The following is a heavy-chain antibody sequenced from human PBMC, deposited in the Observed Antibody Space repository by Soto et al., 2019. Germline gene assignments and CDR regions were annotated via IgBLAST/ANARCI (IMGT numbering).Heavy chain of an antibody. CDR2: IYHSRGI. J-gene: IGHJ3*02. Sequence: QVQLQESGPGLVKPSETLSLTCSVSGGSITTSYWSWIRQSPGKGLEWIGYIYHSRGIRYNPSLESRVTISVDTSKKLFSLNLRSVIAADTAVYYCARHLYYYDSSGYRDAFDIWGQGTTVTVSS. CDR3: ARHLYYYDSSGYRDAFDI. D-gene: IGHD3-22*01. V-gene: IGHV4-59*08. CDR1: GGSITTSY.